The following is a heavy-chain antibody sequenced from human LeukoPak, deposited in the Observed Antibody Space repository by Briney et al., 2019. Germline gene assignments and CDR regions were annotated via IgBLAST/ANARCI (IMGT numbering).Heavy chain of an antibody. Sequence: PGRSLRLSCAASGFTFDDYAMHWVRQAPGKGLEWVSGISWNSGSIGYADSVKGRFTISRDNAKNPLYLQMNSLRAEDTALYYCAKDPFTYGSGSYYNVHFDYWGQGTLVTVSS. J-gene: IGHJ4*02. CDR2: ISWNSGSI. CDR1: GFTFDDYA. CDR3: AKDPFTYGSGSYYNVHFDY. D-gene: IGHD3-10*01. V-gene: IGHV3-9*01.